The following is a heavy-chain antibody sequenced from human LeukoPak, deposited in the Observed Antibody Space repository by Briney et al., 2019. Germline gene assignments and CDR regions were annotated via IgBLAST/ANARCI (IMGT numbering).Heavy chain of an antibody. D-gene: IGHD3-10*01. V-gene: IGHV1-18*01. Sequence: ASVKVSCKASGYTFTSYGISWVRQAPGQGLEWMGWISAYNGNTNYAQKLQGRVTMTTDTSTSTAYMELRSLRSDDTAVYYCARDLMYYYGSGSYYTSPSFDYWGQGTLATVSS. CDR3: ARDLMYYYGSGSYYTSPSFDY. CDR2: ISAYNGNT. CDR1: GYTFTSYG. J-gene: IGHJ4*02.